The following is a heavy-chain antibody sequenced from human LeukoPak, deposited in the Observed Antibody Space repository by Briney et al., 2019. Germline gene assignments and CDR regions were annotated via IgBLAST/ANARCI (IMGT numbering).Heavy chain of an antibody. Sequence: GGSLRLSCAASGFTFSASALHWVRQASGKGLEWVGRIRNKADNYATAYAASVKGRFIISRDDSKNTAYLQMNSLKTEDTAVYYCAYDFWSGYLADVWGKGTTVTVSS. J-gene: IGHJ6*04. CDR2: IRNKADNYAT. CDR3: AYDFWSGYLADV. V-gene: IGHV3-73*01. D-gene: IGHD3-3*01. CDR1: GFTFSASA.